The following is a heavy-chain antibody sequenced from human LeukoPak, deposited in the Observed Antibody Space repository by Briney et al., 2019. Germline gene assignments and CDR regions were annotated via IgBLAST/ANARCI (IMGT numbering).Heavy chain of an antibody. V-gene: IGHV3-48*04. Sequence: GGSLRLSCAASGFRLSTNSMNWVRQGPGKGLEWISYISSSSSSTTYYADSVKGRFTISRDNAKNSLYLQMNSLRAEDTAVYYCARGLVPAADDYWGQGTLVTVSS. D-gene: IGHD2-2*01. J-gene: IGHJ4*02. CDR2: ISSSSSSTT. CDR1: GFRLSTNS. CDR3: ARGLVPAADDY.